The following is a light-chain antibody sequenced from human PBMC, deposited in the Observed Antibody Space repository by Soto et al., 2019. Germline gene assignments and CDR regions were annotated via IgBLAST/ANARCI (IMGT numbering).Light chain of an antibody. CDR1: QSVSSSY. CDR3: QQYGSPYT. J-gene: IGKJ2*01. Sequence: ESVLTQSPGTLSLSPGERATLSCRASQSVSSSYLAWYQQKPGQAPRLLIYGASSRATGIPDRFSGSGSGTDFTLTISRLEPEDFAVYYCQQYGSPYTCGQGTKLEIK. CDR2: GAS. V-gene: IGKV3-20*01.